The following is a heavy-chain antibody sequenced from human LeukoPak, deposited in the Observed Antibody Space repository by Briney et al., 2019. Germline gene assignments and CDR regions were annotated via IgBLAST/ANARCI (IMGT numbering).Heavy chain of an antibody. V-gene: IGHV4-30-4*01. CDR3: ARGHIVVVTAQLNWFDP. D-gene: IGHD2-21*02. CDR2: IYYSGST. CDR1: GGSISSGDYY. Sequence: PSQTLSLTCTVSGGSISSGDYYWSRIRQPPGKGLEWIGYIYYSGSTYYNPSLKSRVTISVDTSKNQFSLKLSSVTAADTAVYYCARGHIVVVTAQLNWFDPWGQGTLVTVSS. J-gene: IGHJ5*02.